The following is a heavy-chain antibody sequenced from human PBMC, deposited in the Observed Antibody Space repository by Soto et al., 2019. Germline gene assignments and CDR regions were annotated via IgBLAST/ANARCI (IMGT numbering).Heavy chain of an antibody. J-gene: IGHJ4*02. CDR3: ATRSPAFDY. V-gene: IGHV1-18*01. CDR1: GYTFTSFG. Sequence: QVQLVQSGPEVKKPVASVKVSCKTSGYTFTSFGISWVRQAPGQGLEWMGWITTDKGKTNYAQKFQGRVTMTTDTSTSTAYMELRSLRSDDTAVYYCATRSPAFDYWGQGTLVTVSS. CDR2: ITTDKGKT.